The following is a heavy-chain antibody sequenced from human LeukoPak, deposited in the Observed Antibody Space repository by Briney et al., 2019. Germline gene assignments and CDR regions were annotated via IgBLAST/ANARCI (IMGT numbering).Heavy chain of an antibody. CDR2: INHSGST. J-gene: IGHJ4*02. Sequence: SETLSLTCAVYNGSFSGYYWSWIRQPPGKGLEWIGEINHSGSTHYNPSLKSRVTISVDTSKKQFSLKVRSVTAADTAVYYCAVKTNRSSGWRYFDYWGQGTLVTVSS. CDR1: NGSFSGYY. D-gene: IGHD6-19*01. V-gene: IGHV4-34*01. CDR3: AVKTNRSSGWRYFDY.